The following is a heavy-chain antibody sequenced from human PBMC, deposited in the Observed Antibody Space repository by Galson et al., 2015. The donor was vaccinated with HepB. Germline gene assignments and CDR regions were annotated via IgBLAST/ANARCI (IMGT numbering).Heavy chain of an antibody. Sequence: SLRLSCAASGFTFSSYAMGWVRQAPGKGLEWVSAISGSGGSTYYADSVKGRFTISRDNSKNTLYLQMNSLRAEDTAVYYCANTRSSGWYGDYWGQGTLVTVSS. V-gene: IGHV3-23*01. J-gene: IGHJ4*02. D-gene: IGHD6-19*01. CDR1: GFTFSSYA. CDR3: ANTRSSGWYGDY. CDR2: ISGSGGST.